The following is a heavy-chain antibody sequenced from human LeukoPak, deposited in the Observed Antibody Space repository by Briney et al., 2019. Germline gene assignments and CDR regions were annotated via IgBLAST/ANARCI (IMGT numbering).Heavy chain of an antibody. J-gene: IGHJ6*03. CDR3: ARGRRDPGAGAGVDYYYFYMDV. CDR1: GGSISSSSFY. D-gene: IGHD6-19*01. V-gene: IGHV4-39*07. Sequence: PSETLSLTCTVSGGSISSSSFYWGWIRQPPGKGLEWIGCIYYSGSTYYNPSLKSRVIISVDTSKNQFSLKLSSVTAADTAVYYCARGRRDPGAGAGVDYYYFYMDVWGKGTTVTVSS. CDR2: IYYSGST.